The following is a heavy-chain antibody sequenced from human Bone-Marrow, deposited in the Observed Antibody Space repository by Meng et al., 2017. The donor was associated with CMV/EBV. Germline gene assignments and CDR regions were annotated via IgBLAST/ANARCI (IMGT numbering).Heavy chain of an antibody. CDR1: GFTFSSYG. Sequence: GESLKISCAASGFTFSSYGMHWVRQAPGKGLEWVAFIRYDGSNKYYADSVKGRFTISRDNSKNTLYLQMNSLRAEDTAVYYCAKGQLYGGNFDYDAFDIRPRDNGHRLL. J-gene: IGHJ3*02. V-gene: IGHV3-30*02. D-gene: IGHD4-23*01. CDR2: IRYDGSNK. CDR3: AKGQLYGGNFDYDAFDI.